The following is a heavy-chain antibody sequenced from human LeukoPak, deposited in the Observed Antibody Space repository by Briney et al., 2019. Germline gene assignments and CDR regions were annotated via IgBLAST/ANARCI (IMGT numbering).Heavy chain of an antibody. CDR2: IYSGGST. CDR3: AKDPYYYDSSGYYFWYYYYMDV. J-gene: IGHJ6*03. D-gene: IGHD3-22*01. Sequence: GGSLRLSCAASGFTVRSNYMSWVRQAPGKGLEWVSVIYSGGSTYYADSVKGRFTISRDNSKNTLYLQMNSLRAEDTAVYYCAKDPYYYDSSGYYFWYYYYMDVWGKGNPGHRLL. CDR1: GFTVRSNY. V-gene: IGHV3-53*01.